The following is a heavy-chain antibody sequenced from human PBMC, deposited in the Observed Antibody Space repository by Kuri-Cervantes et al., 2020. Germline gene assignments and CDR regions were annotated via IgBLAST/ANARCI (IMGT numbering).Heavy chain of an antibody. CDR1: GDTFNNYA. Sequence: SVKISCKASGDTFNNYAISWVRQAPGQGLEWVGVIIPMFGTVNYAQKFQDRVILTTDDSTSTAYMEMRILRCEDTAVYYYARETRSGRKPYFYSYMDVWGKGATVTVSS. V-gene: IGHV1-69*05. J-gene: IGHJ6*03. CDR3: ARETRSGRKPYFYSYMDV. CDR2: IIPMFGTV. D-gene: IGHD1-14*01.